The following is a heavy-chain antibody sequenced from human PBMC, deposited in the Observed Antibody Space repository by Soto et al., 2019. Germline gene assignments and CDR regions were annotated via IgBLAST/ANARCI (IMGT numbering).Heavy chain of an antibody. CDR1: GGSISRYY. Sequence: SETLSLTCTVSGGSISRYYWSWIRQPPGKGLEWIGYIYYSGSTNYNPSLKSRVTISVDTSKNQFSLKLSSVTAADTAVYYCARVGNSGSFDPWGQGTLVTVSS. D-gene: IGHD4-4*01. J-gene: IGHJ5*02. CDR3: ARVGNSGSFDP. V-gene: IGHV4-59*01. CDR2: IYYSGST.